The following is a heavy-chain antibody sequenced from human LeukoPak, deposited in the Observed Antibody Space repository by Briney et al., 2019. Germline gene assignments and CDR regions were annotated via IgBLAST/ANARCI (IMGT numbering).Heavy chain of an antibody. Sequence: PSQTLSLTCAVSGGSISSGGYSWSWVRQPPGEGLEWVGYIYHSGSTYYNPSLQSRATISLDRSKNQFSLKLSSMTAADTAVYYCASGNTGYDRDSFDIWGQGTMVTVSS. CDR3: ASGNTGYDRDSFDI. V-gene: IGHV4-30-2*01. J-gene: IGHJ3*02. CDR1: GGSISSGGYS. D-gene: IGHD5-12*01. CDR2: IYHSGST.